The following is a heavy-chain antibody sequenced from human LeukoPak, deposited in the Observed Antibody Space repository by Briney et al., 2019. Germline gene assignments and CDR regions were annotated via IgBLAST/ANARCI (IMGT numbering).Heavy chain of an antibody. CDR1: GCTFSSYG. CDR3: ARLIWSGYYPDY. V-gene: IGHV3-30*03. Sequence: PGGSLRLSCAASGCTFSSYGMHWVRQAPGKGLEWVAVISYDGSNKYYAYSVKGRFTISGANSKNTLYLQMTSLRAEDTAVYYCARLIWSGYYPDYWGQGTLVTVSS. D-gene: IGHD3-3*01. J-gene: IGHJ4*02. CDR2: ISYDGSNK.